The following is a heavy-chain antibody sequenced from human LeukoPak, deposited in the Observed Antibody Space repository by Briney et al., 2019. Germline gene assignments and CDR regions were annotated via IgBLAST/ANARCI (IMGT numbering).Heavy chain of an antibody. CDR1: GFTFSSYA. J-gene: IGHJ4*02. V-gene: IGHV3-23*01. CDR3: AKGEDCSSTSCYTPDY. D-gene: IGHD2-2*02. Sequence: GESLRLSCAASGFTFSSYAMSWVRQAPGKGLEWVSAISGSGGSTYYADSVKGRFTISRDNSKNTLYLQMNSLRAEDTAVYYCAKGEDCSSTSCYTPDYWGQGTLVTVSS. CDR2: ISGSGGST.